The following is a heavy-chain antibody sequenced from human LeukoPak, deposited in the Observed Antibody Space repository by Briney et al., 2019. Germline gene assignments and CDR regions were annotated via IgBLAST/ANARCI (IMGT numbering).Heavy chain of an antibody. CDR2: NDHSGST. Sequence: PSETLSLTCAVYGGSFSGYYWSWIRQPPGKGLEWIGENDHSGSTNYNPSLKSRVTISVDTSKNQFSLKLSSVTAADTAVYYCARVPSSSWYPFDYWGQGTLVTVSS. J-gene: IGHJ4*02. V-gene: IGHV4-34*01. CDR3: ARVPSSSWYPFDY. CDR1: GGSFSGYY. D-gene: IGHD6-13*01.